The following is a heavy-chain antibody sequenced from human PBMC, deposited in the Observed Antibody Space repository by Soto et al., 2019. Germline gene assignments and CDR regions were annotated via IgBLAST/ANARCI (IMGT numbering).Heavy chain of an antibody. CDR2: ISAYNGNT. V-gene: IGHV1-18*01. Sequence: ASVKVSCKASGYTFTSYGISWVRQAPGQGLEWMGWISAYNGNTNYAQKLQGRVTMTTDTSTSTAYMELRSLRSDDTAVYYCARTAPYCGGDCYFDYWGQGTLVTVSS. J-gene: IGHJ4*02. CDR1: GYTFTSYG. CDR3: ARTAPYCGGDCYFDY. D-gene: IGHD2-21*02.